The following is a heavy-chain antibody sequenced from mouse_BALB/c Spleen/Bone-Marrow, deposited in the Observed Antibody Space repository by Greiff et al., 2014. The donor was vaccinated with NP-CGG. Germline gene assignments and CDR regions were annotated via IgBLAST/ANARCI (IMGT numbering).Heavy chain of an antibody. V-gene: IGHV2-9*02. D-gene: IGHD2-3*01. CDR1: GFSLTSYR. Sequence: QVQLKQSGPGLVAPSQSLSITCTVSGFSLTSYRVHWVRQPPEKGLEWLGVIWAGGSTNYNSALMSRLSISKDNSKSQVFLKMNSLQTDDTAMYYCARVYLWYFDVWGAGTTVTVSS. CDR3: ARVYLWYFDV. CDR2: IWAGGST. J-gene: IGHJ1*01.